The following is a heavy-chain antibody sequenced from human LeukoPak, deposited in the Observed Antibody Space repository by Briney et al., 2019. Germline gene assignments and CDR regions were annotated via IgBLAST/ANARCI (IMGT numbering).Heavy chain of an antibody. CDR3: LNYGMGV. V-gene: IGHV3-23*01. Sequence: QAWGSLRLSCAASGFTFRSYAMSWVRQAAGKGLEWVSAISDSGGNTYYADSVKGRFTISRDNSKNTMYLQMNSLRAEDTAVYYCLNYGMGVWGQGTTVTVSS. CDR2: ISDSGGNT. J-gene: IGHJ6*02. CDR1: GFTFRSYA.